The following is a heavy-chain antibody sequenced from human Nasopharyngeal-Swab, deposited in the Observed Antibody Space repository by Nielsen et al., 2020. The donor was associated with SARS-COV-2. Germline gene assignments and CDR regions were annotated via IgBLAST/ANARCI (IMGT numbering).Heavy chain of an antibody. V-gene: IGHV1-69*13. D-gene: IGHD1-14*01. CDR3: AKILTGTYDY. Sequence: SVQVSCKASGGTFSSYAISWVRQAPGQGLEWMGGIIPIFGTANYAQKFQGRVTITADESTSTAYMELSSLRSEDTAVYYCAKILTGTYDYWGQGALVNVSS. J-gene: IGHJ4*02. CDR2: IIPIFGTA. CDR1: GGTFSSYA.